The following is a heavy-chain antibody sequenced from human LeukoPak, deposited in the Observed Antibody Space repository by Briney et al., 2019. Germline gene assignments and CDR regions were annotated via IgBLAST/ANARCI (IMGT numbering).Heavy chain of an antibody. Sequence: ASVKVSCKASGYTFTSYGISWVRQAPGQGLEWMGWISAYNGNTNYAQKLQGRVTMTTDTSTSTAYMELRSLRSDDTAVYYRAGDSSSWVPQGGWFDPWGQGTLVTVSS. CDR2: ISAYNGNT. D-gene: IGHD6-13*01. CDR1: GYTFTSYG. J-gene: IGHJ5*02. V-gene: IGHV1-18*01. CDR3: AGDSSSWVPQGGWFDP.